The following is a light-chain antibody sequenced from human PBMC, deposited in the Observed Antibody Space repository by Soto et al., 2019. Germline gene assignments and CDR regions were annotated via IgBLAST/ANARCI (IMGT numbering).Light chain of an antibody. CDR2: GAS. J-gene: IGKJ4*01. CDR3: QQYNFWPLT. V-gene: IGKV3-15*01. Sequence: EIVLTQSPGTLSLSPVERATLSCMASQSVSSSYLAWYQQKPGQAPRLLIYGASTRATDIPARFSGSGSGTEFTLTISSLQSEDFAVYYCQQYNFWPLTFGGGTKVDIK. CDR1: QSVSSSY.